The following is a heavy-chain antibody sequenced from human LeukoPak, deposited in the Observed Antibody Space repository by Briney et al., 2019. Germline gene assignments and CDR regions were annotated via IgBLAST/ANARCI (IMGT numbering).Heavy chain of an antibody. V-gene: IGHV4-61*05. J-gene: IGHJ6*03. CDR2: IYYSGST. CDR1: GGSISSSSYY. Sequence: SETLSLTCTVSGGSISSSSYYWGWIRQPPGEGLEWIGYIYYSGSTNYNPSLKSRVTISVDTSKNQFSLKLSSVTAADTAVYYCARGVKVRPYYYMDVWGKGTTVTISS. CDR3: ARGVKVRPYYYMDV. D-gene: IGHD3-10*01.